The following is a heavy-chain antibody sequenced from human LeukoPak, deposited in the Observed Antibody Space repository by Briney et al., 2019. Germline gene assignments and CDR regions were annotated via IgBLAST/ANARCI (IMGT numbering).Heavy chain of an antibody. CDR2: INPNSGGT. Sequence: ASVKVSCKASGYTFTGYYMHWVRQAPGQGLEWMGWINPNSGGTNYAQKFQGRVTMTRDTSICKAYMELSRLGSDDTAVYYCAKIAAAGNWFDPWGQGTLVTVSS. J-gene: IGHJ5*02. CDR3: AKIAAAGNWFDP. D-gene: IGHD6-13*01. V-gene: IGHV1-2*02. CDR1: GYTFTGYY.